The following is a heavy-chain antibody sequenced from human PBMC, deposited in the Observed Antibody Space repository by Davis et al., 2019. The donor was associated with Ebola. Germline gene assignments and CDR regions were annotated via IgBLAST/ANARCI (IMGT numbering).Heavy chain of an antibody. CDR2: ISSSGSTI. D-gene: IGHD6-13*01. CDR3: ARDTTIAGGGQNY. V-gene: IGHV3-11*04. J-gene: IGHJ4*02. CDR1: GFTFSDYY. Sequence: GESLKISCAASGFTFSDYYMSWIRQAPGKGLEWVSYISSSGSTIYYADSVKGRFTISRDNAKNSLYLQMNILRADDTALYYCARDTTIAGGGQNYWGQGTLVTVSS.